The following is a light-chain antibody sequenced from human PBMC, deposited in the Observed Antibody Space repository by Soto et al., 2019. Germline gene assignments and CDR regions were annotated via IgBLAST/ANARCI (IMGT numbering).Light chain of an antibody. CDR1: SSDVGDYNY. CDR3: CSYAGSYTWV. Sequence: QSVLTQPRSVSGSPGQSVTISCTGTSSDVGDYNYVSWYEQHPVKAPKLMIYDVTKRPSGVPDRFSGSKSGNTASLTISGLQAEDEADYYCCSYAGSYTWVFGTGTKLTVL. V-gene: IGLV2-11*01. J-gene: IGLJ1*01. CDR2: DVT.